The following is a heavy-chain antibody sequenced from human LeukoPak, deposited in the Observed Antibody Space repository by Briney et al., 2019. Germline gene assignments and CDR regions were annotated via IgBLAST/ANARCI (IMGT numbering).Heavy chain of an antibody. D-gene: IGHD3-22*01. CDR1: GYTFTSYG. Sequence: ASVKVSCKASGYTFTSYGISWVRQAPGQGLEGMGWINAYNGNTNYAQKLQGRVTMTTDTSTSTAYMELRSLRSDDTAVYYCARGRARVYDSSGYPDYWGQGTLVTVSS. J-gene: IGHJ4*02. V-gene: IGHV1-18*01. CDR2: INAYNGNT. CDR3: ARGRARVYDSSGYPDY.